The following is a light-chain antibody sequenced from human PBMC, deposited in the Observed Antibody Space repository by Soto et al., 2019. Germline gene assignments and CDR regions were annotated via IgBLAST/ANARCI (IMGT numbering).Light chain of an antibody. V-gene: IGKV1-5*01. CDR3: QQRSNWPLT. CDR2: DAS. CDR1: QSIGRF. Sequence: DIQMTQSPSTLPAYVGDRVTITCRASQSIGRFLAWYQPQPGTAPKLLIDDASTLESGVPSRFSGTRSGTECTCSSSSLEPEDFAVYYCQQRSNWPLTFGGGTKVDIK. J-gene: IGKJ4*01.